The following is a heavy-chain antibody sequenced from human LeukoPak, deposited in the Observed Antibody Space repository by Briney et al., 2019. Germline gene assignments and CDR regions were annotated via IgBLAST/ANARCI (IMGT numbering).Heavy chain of an antibody. V-gene: IGHV1-46*01. CDR2: ITPNTGDI. CDR3: ARSRNYYRVYFDN. Sequence: ASVKVSCKASGYTFSSFYLHWVRQAPGQGLEWMGIITPNTGDITYAPKFQDRLITTRDRSTSTVYMELHSLRSEDTAVYYCARSRNYYRVYFDNWGQGTLVPVSS. D-gene: IGHD3-10*01. J-gene: IGHJ4*02. CDR1: GYTFSSFY.